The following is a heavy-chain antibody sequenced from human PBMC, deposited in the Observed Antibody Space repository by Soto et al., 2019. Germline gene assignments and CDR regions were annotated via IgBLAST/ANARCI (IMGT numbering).Heavy chain of an antibody. Sequence: QVHLQQWGAGLLKPSGTLSLTCAVSGGSFSDAFWSWVRQSPGRGLEWIGEVFHTGNTHYNQSLKSRVSLSGDTAQKQFSLRLTSATAADSAVYYCARAPRELLAEGPLFLYYYYGLDVWGQGTTVTVSS. J-gene: IGHJ6*02. D-gene: IGHD1-7*01. V-gene: IGHV4-34*12. CDR1: GGSFSDAF. CDR2: VFHTGNT. CDR3: ARAPRELLAEGPLFLYYYYGLDV.